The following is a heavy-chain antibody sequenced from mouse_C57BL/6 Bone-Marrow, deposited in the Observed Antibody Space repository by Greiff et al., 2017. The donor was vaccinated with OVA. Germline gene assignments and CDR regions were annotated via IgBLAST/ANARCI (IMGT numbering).Heavy chain of an antibody. J-gene: IGHJ1*03. D-gene: IGHD2-1*01. CDR1: GYTFTSYW. CDR2: IDPSDSET. CDR3: ARGYYGKVFWYFDV. V-gene: IGHV1-52*01. Sequence: QVQLQQPGAELVRPGSSVKLSCKASGYTFTSYWMHWVKQRPIQGLEWIGNIDPSDSETHSNQKFKDKATLTVDKSSSTAYMPLSSLTSTDAAVYYGARGYYGKVFWYFDVWGTGTTVTVSS.